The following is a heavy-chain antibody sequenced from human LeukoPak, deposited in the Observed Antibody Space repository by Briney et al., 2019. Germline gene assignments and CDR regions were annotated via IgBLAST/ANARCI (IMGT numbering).Heavy chain of an antibody. CDR1: GFTFSTYG. D-gene: IGHD2-8*02. V-gene: IGHV3-30*02. CDR3: ARDRFWSPDY. Sequence: PGGSLRLSCAASGFTFSTYGMHWVRQAPGKGLEWVALIYYDGSNKYYADSVKGRFTVSRDNSKNTLYLQMNSLTAEDTAVYYCARDRFWSPDYWGQGTLVTVSS. J-gene: IGHJ4*02. CDR2: IYYDGSNK.